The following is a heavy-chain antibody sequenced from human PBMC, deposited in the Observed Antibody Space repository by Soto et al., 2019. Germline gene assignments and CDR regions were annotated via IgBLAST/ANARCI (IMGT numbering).Heavy chain of an antibody. V-gene: IGHV2-5*01. D-gene: IGHD6-13*01. Sequence: QITLKESGPTLVKPTQTLTLTCTFSGFSLSTSGVGVGWIRQPPGKALEWLALIYWNDDKRYSPSLKSRLTITKDTSKNQVVLTMTNMDPVDTATYCCAHRHAIAAAGTLEFDYWGQGTLVTVSS. J-gene: IGHJ4*02. CDR2: IYWNDDK. CDR1: GFSLSTSGVG. CDR3: AHRHAIAAAGTLEFDY.